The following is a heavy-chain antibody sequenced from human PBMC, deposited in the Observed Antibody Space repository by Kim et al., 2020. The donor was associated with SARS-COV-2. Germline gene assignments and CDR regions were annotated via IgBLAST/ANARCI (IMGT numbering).Heavy chain of an antibody. D-gene: IGHD6-6*01. CDR2: IIRFLGTA. CDR3: ASTSSAHFDY. V-gene: IGHV1-69*13. Sequence: SVKVSCKTSGGTFSRFPISWVRQAPGQGLEWMGGIIRFLGTANYAQKFQDRVTITADESTSTAYMELSSLTSADTAVYYCASTSSAHFDYWGQGTLVTVSS. J-gene: IGHJ4*02. CDR1: GGTFSRFP.